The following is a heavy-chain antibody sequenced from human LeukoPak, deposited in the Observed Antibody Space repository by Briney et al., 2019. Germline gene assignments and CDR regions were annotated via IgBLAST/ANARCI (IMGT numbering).Heavy chain of an antibody. D-gene: IGHD6-13*01. Sequence: SVKVSCKASGGTFSGYAISWVRQAPGQGLEWMGGIIPIFGTANYAQKFQGRVTITADESTSTAYMELSSLRSEDTAVYYCASGGATYSSSWNENYYYYYGMDVWGKGTTDTVSS. CDR2: IIPIFGTA. V-gene: IGHV1-69*01. CDR1: GGTFSGYA. J-gene: IGHJ6*04. CDR3: ASGGATYSSSWNENYYYYYGMDV.